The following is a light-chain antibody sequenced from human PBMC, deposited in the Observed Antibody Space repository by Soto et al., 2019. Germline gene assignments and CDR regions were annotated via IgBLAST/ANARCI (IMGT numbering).Light chain of an antibody. Sequence: EVVLTQSPGTLSLSRGERATLSCRASERIYNAYLGWYQQKPGQAPRLLIYGTSSRATGIPDRFSGRGSGTDFTLTISRLEPEDFALYYCQQYGTSPYTFGQGTRLEI. V-gene: IGKV3-20*01. CDR3: QQYGTSPYT. CDR1: ERIYNAY. J-gene: IGKJ5*01. CDR2: GTS.